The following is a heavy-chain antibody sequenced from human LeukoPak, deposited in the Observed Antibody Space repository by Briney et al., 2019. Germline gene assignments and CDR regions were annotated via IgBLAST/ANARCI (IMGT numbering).Heavy chain of an antibody. CDR3: ARDFGGYYYGFDY. V-gene: IGHV3-23*01. CDR1: GFTFSSYA. J-gene: IGHJ4*02. Sequence: PGGSLRLSCAASGFTFSSYAMSWVRQAPGKGLEWVSAISGSGGSTYYADSVKGRFTISRDNAKNTLYLQMNSLRAEDTAVYYCARDFGGYYYGFDYWGQGTLVTVSS. CDR2: ISGSGGST. D-gene: IGHD3-22*01.